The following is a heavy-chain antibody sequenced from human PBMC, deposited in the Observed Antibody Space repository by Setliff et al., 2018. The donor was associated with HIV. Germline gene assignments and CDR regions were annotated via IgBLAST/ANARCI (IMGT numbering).Heavy chain of an antibody. J-gene: IGHJ4*02. V-gene: IGHV4-59*11. CDR2: VYYSGST. CDR3: ARGGTTVPNYFDY. D-gene: IGHD4-17*01. Sequence: LSLTCTVSGGSISSHYWSWIRQPPGMGLEWIGYVYYSGSTKYNPSLKSRVTISVDTSKNQFSVKLTSVTPADTALYYYARGGTTVPNYFDYWGQGTLVTVSS. CDR1: GGSISSHY.